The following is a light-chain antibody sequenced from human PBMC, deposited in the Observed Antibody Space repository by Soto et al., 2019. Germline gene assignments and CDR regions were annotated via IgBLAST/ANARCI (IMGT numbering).Light chain of an antibody. CDR1: ESISSH. J-gene: IGKJ1*01. V-gene: IGKV3-15*01. CDR2: EAS. CDR3: QQYYYWWT. Sequence: EIVMTQSPSTLSVSPGERATLSCRASESISSHLAWYQQKPAQAPRLLIYEASTRATGISARFSGSGSRTEFTRTISSRQSEDLAVYYCQQYYYWWTFGQGTRVEIK.